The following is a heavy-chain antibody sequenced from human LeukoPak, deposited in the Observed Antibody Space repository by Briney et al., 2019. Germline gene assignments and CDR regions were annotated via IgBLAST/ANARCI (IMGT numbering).Heavy chain of an antibody. J-gene: IGHJ6*02. D-gene: IGHD2-8*01. CDR2: INPNSGGT. CDR3: ASNVVLPESYYYYGMDV. V-gene: IGHV1-2*02. Sequence: ASVKVSCKASGYTFTGYYMHWVRQAPGQGLEWMGWINPNSGGTNYAQKFQGRVTMTRDTSISTAYMELSRLRSDDTAVYHCASNVVLPESYYYYGMDVWGQGTTVTVSS. CDR1: GYTFTGYY.